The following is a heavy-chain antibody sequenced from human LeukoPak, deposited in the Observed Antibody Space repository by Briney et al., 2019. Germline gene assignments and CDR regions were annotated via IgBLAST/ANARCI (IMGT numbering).Heavy chain of an antibody. CDR1: GFTFSSYS. CDR3: VRDFSTVTTAYLHH. J-gene: IGHJ1*01. D-gene: IGHD4-17*01. CDR2: ISSSSSRHI. V-gene: IGHV3-21*04. Sequence: GGSLRLSCAASGFTFSSYSMNWVRQAPGKGLEWVSSISSSSSRHIYYADSVKGRFTIFRDDAKNSLFLQMDSLRVEDTAMYYCVRDFSTVTTAYLHHWGQGTLLTVSS.